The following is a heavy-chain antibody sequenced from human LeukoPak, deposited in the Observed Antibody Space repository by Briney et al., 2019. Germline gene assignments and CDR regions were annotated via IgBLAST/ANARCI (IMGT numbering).Heavy chain of an antibody. CDR2: IHYSGST. D-gene: IGHD1-14*01. V-gene: IGHV4-59*01. J-gene: IGHJ6*02. CDR1: GGSISSYY. CDR3: ARDRTFYGMDV. Sequence: SETLSLTCTVSGGSISSYYWSWIRQPPGKGLEWIGYIHYSGSTNYNPSLKSRVTISVDTSKNQFSLKLSSVTAADTAVYYCARDRTFYGMDVWGQGTTVTVSS.